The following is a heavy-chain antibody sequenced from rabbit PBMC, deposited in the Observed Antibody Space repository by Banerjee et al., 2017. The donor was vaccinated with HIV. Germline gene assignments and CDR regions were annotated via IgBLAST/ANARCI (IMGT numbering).Heavy chain of an antibody. CDR2: SYAGSSGST. CDR1: GFSLSIYE. Sequence: QSLEESGGDLVKPGAFLTLTCTASGFSLSIYEMCWVRQAPGKGLEWIACSYAGSSGSTYYANWAKGRFTISKTSSTTVTLQMTSLTAADTATYFCTRDRANNGYTDFNLWGQGTLVTVS. V-gene: IGHV1S40*01. J-gene: IGHJ4*01. D-gene: IGHD6-1*01. CDR3: TRDRANNGYTDFNL.